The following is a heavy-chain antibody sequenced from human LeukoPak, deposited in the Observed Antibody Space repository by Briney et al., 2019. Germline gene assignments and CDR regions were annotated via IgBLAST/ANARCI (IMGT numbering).Heavy chain of an antibody. CDR1: GGSLSSYY. CDR3: ARGYSSSWYRYYYYYGMDV. V-gene: IGHV4-59*01. J-gene: IGHJ6*02. CDR2: IYYSGST. Sequence: SETLSLTCTVSGGSLSSYYWSWIRQPPGKGLEWIGYIYYSGSTNYNPSLKSRVTISVDTSKNQFSLKLSSVTAADTAVYYCARGYSSSWYRYYYYYGMDVWGQGTTVTVSS. D-gene: IGHD6-13*01.